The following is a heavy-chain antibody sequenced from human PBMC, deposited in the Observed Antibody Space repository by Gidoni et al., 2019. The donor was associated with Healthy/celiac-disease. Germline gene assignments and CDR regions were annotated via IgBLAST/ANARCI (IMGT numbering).Heavy chain of an antibody. D-gene: IGHD5-18*01. Sequence: QITLKESGPTLLKPTQTLTLTCTFSGLSLSTSGVGVGWIRQPTGKALEWLALINWNDDKRYSPSLKSRLTITKVTSKVQVVLTMTNMDPVDTATYYCARLAMVTLFDYWGQGTLVTVSS. CDR2: INWNDDK. CDR1: GLSLSTSGVG. CDR3: ARLAMVTLFDY. V-gene: IGHV2-5*01. J-gene: IGHJ4*02.